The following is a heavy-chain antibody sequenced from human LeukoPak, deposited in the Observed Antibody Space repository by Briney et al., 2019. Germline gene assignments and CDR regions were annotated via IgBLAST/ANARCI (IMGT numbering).Heavy chain of an antibody. J-gene: IGHJ4*02. D-gene: IGHD3-22*01. CDR3: ARGPYYYDSSGYYYKY. Sequence: ASVKVSCKASGYTFTSYGISWVRQAPGQGLEWMGWIGAYNGNTNYAQKLQGRVTITTDTSTSTAYMELRSLRSDDTAVYYCARGPYYYDSSGYYYKYWGQGTLVTVSS. CDR2: IGAYNGNT. V-gene: IGHV1-18*01. CDR1: GYTFTSYG.